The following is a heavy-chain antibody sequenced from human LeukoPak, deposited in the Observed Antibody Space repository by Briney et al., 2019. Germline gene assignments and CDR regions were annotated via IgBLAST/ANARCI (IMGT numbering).Heavy chain of an antibody. CDR3: ARLLIGAFDI. J-gene: IGHJ3*02. Sequence: SEALSLTCAVSGGSISSGGYSWSWIRQPPGKGLEWIGYIYHSGSTYYNPSLKSRVTISVDRSKNQFSLKLSSVTAADTAVYYCARLLIGAFDIWGQGTMVTVSS. CDR2: IYHSGST. CDR1: GGSISSGGYS. V-gene: IGHV4-30-2*01. D-gene: IGHD3-22*01.